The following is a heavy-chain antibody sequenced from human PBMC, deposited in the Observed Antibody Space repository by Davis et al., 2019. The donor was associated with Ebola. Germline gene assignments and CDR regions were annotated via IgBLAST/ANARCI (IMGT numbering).Heavy chain of an antibody. Sequence: PSETLSLTCTVSGGSISSHYWSWIRQPPGKGLEWIGYIYYSGSTNYNPSLKSRVTISVDTSKNQFSLKLSSVTAADTAVYYCARIVGWNYYDYWGQGTLVTVSS. CDR3: ARIVGWNYYDY. J-gene: IGHJ4*02. D-gene: IGHD2-15*01. CDR1: GGSISSHY. CDR2: IYYSGST. V-gene: IGHV4-59*08.